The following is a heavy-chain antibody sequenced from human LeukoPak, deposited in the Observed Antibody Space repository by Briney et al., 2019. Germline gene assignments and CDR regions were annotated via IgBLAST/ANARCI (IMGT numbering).Heavy chain of an antibody. CDR1: GFTLSDHY. Sequence: GGSLRLSCAASGFTLSDHYMDWVRQAPGKGLEWVGRIKSKTDGGTTDYAAPVKGRFTISRDDSKNTLYLQMNSLKTEDTAVYYCTTDFRAGAFDIWGQGTMVTVSS. CDR2: IKSKTDGGTT. CDR3: TTDFRAGAFDI. J-gene: IGHJ3*02. D-gene: IGHD6-19*01. V-gene: IGHV3-15*01.